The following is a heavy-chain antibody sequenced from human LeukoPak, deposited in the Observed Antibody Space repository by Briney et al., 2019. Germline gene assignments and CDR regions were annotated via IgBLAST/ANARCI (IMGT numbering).Heavy chain of an antibody. CDR2: INPNSGGT. D-gene: IGHD3-10*01. CDR1: GYTFTGYY. Sequence: ASVKVSCKASGYTFTGYYMHWVRQAPGQGLEWMGWINPNSGGTNYAQKFQGRVTMTRDTSISTAYMGLSRLRSDDTAVYYCARGSGITMVRAPGFDPWGQGTLVTVSS. V-gene: IGHV1-2*02. CDR3: ARGSGITMVRAPGFDP. J-gene: IGHJ5*02.